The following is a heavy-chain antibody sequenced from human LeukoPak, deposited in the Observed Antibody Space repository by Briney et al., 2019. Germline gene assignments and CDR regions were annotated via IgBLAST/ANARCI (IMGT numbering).Heavy chain of an antibody. Sequence: GGSLRLSCAASGFTFSSYAMHWVRQAPGKGLEWVAAISYDGSNKYYADSVKGRFTISRDNSKNTLYLQMNSLRAEDTAVYYCAREDIVVVPAAMVGSLDYWGQGTLVTVSS. CDR1: GFTFSSYA. J-gene: IGHJ4*02. CDR3: AREDIVVVPAAMVGSLDY. V-gene: IGHV3-30*04. D-gene: IGHD2-2*01. CDR2: ISYDGSNK.